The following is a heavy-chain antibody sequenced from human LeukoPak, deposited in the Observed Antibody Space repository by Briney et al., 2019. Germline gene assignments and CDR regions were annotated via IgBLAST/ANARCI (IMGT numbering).Heavy chain of an antibody. V-gene: IGHV1-8*02. CDR2: MSPNSGDT. D-gene: IGHD7-27*01. CDR1: GYTFTDYF. J-gene: IGHJ4*02. CDR3: VRTPPNWGFDY. Sequence: ASVKVSCKASGYTFTDYFIHWVRQATGQGLEWLGWMSPNSGDTGYAQKFQGRVTMTSDSSISTAYMELSSLRSEDTAIYYCVRTPPNWGFDYWGQGTLVTVSS.